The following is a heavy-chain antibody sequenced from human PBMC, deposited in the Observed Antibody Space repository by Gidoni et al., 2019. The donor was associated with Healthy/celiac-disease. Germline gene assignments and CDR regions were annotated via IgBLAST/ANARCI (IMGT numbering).Heavy chain of an antibody. CDR3: ARGFILGYCTKGVCSPYSSSWYFDY. CDR2: INHSGST. D-gene: IGHD2-8*01. CDR1: GGSLSGYY. V-gene: IGHV4-34*01. J-gene: IGHJ4*02. Sequence: QVQLQQWGAGLLKPSETLSLSCAVYGGSLSGYYWCWFRPPPGKGLEWIGEINHSGSTNYNPSLKSRVTISVDTSKNQFSLKLSSVTAADTAVYYCARGFILGYCTKGVCSPYSSSWYFDYWGQGTLVTVSS.